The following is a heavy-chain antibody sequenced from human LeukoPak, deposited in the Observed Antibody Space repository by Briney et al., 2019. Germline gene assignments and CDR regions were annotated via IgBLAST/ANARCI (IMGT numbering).Heavy chain of an antibody. J-gene: IGHJ4*02. CDR3: AKVNDLGDFDY. CDR2: ISGGGGAT. D-gene: IGHD1-1*01. V-gene: IGHV3-23*01. CDR1: GFIFSSYA. Sequence: PGGSLRLSCAASGFIFSSYAMTWVRQAPGKGLEWVSTISGGGGATYYADSVQGRFTISRDNSKNTLFLQMNSLRAEDTAVYYCAKVNDLGDFDYWGQGTLVTVSS.